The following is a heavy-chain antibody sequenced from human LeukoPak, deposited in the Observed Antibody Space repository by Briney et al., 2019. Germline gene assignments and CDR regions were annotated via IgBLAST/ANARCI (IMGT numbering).Heavy chain of an antibody. Sequence: ASVKVSCKASGYTFTSYGISWVRQAPGQGLEWMGWISAYNGNTNYAQKLQGRVTMTTDTSTSTAYMELRSLRSDDTAVYYCAPVYCSGGSCYLGFDYWGQGTLVTVSS. V-gene: IGHV1-18*01. D-gene: IGHD2-15*01. CDR3: APVYCSGGSCYLGFDY. CDR2: ISAYNGNT. CDR1: GYTFTSYG. J-gene: IGHJ4*02.